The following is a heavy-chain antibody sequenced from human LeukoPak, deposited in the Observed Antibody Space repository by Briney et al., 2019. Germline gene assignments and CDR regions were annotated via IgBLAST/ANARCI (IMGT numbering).Heavy chain of an antibody. Sequence: GGSLRLSCAASGFTFNNYAMSWVRQAPGKGLEWVSAISASGGTTYYADSVKGRFTISRDNSENTLFLQMNSLRAEDTAVYYCAKEPREYCSSTSCPNWFDSWGQGTLVTVSS. CDR1: GFTFNNYA. V-gene: IGHV3-23*01. D-gene: IGHD2-2*01. CDR2: ISASGGTT. CDR3: AKEPREYCSSTSCPNWFDS. J-gene: IGHJ5*01.